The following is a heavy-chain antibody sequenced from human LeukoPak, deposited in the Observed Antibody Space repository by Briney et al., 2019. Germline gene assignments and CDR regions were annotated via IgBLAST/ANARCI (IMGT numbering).Heavy chain of an antibody. D-gene: IGHD3-22*01. CDR2: ISSSGSTI. CDR3: APEEPETYYYDSSGYLAY. V-gene: IGHV3-11*01. Sequence: NPGGSLRLSCAASGFTFSDYYMSWIRQAPGKGLEWVSYISSSGSTIYYADSVKGRFTISRDNAKNSLYLQMNSLRAEDTAVYYCAPEEPETYYYDSSGYLAYWGQGTLVTVSS. CDR1: GFTFSDYY. J-gene: IGHJ4*02.